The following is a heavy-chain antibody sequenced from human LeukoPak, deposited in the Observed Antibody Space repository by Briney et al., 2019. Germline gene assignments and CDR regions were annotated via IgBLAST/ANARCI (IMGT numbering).Heavy chain of an antibody. CDR2: INPNSGGT. CDR3: ARDIKEEDYDILTGYSADDS. D-gene: IGHD3-9*01. CDR1: GYTFTDYY. V-gene: IGHV1-2*06. J-gene: IGHJ4*02. Sequence: ASVKVSCKASGYTFTDYYMHWVRQAPGQGLEWTGRINPNSGGTNYAQKFQGRVTMTRDTSISTAYMELSRLRSDDTAVYYCARDIKEEDYDILTGYSADDSWGQGTLVTVSS.